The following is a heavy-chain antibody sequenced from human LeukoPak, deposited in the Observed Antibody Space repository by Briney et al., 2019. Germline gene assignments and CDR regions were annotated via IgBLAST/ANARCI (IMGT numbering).Heavy chain of an antibody. CDR1: GFTFSSYA. CDR2: ISGSGGST. V-gene: IGHV3-23*01. J-gene: IGHJ4*02. Sequence: PGGSLRLSCAASGFTFSSYAMSWVRQAPGKGLEWASAISGSGGSTYYADSVKGRFTISRDNSKNTLYLQMNSLRAEDTAVYYCAEGGDYGDYVPMYWGQGTLVTVSS. D-gene: IGHD4-17*01. CDR3: AEGGDYGDYVPMY.